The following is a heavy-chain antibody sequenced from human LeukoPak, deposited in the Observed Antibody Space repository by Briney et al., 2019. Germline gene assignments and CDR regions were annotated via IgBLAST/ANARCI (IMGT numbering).Heavy chain of an antibody. CDR1: GGSFSGYY. CDR2: INHSGST. Sequence: PSETLSLTCAVYGGSFSGYYWSWIRQPPGKGLEWIGEINHSGSTNYNPSLKSRVTISVDTSKNQFSLKLSSVTAADTAVYYCARFSKVQLWLGRGHFDYCGQDPLVTVSS. V-gene: IGHV4-34*01. D-gene: IGHD5-18*01. J-gene: IGHJ4*02. CDR3: ARFSKVQLWLGRGHFDY.